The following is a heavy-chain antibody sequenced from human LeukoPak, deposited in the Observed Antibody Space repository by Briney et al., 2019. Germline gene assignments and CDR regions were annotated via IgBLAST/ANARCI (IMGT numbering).Heavy chain of an antibody. J-gene: IGHJ4*02. Sequence: GRSLRLSCAASGFTLSSYAMHWVRQAPGKGVEGVAVISYDGSNKYYADSVKGRFTISRDNSKNTLYLQMNSLRAEDTAVYYCARDLGYCSGGSCYSSHPDYWGQGTLVTVSS. V-gene: IGHV3-30-3*01. CDR3: ARDLGYCSGGSCYSSHPDY. CDR1: GFTLSSYA. D-gene: IGHD2-15*01. CDR2: ISYDGSNK.